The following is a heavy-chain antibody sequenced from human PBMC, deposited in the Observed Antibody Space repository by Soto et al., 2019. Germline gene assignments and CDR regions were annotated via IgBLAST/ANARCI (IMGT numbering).Heavy chain of an antibody. CDR1: GGSFSAYS. Sequence: SETLSLTCGVYGGSFSAYSWTWLRQSPGKGLEWIGEITHGGSTDYNPALKSRLVMSVDTSKNQFSLRVTSVTAADAAVYFCARARFDFWSHIYYGLDVWGQGTTVTVSS. CDR3: ARARFDFWSHIYYGLDV. J-gene: IGHJ6*02. V-gene: IGHV4-34*01. CDR2: ITHGGST. D-gene: IGHD3-3*01.